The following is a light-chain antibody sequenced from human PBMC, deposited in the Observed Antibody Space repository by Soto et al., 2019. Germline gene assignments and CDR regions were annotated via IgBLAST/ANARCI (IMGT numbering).Light chain of an antibody. V-gene: IGKV3-20*01. CDR2: SAS. Sequence: IVLTQSPGILSLSPGERATLSCRASQRVASSYLAWYQQRPGQAPRLLIFSASTRPTGIPDRFSGGGSGTDFTLTISRLEPEDFAVYYCQQYGSLPQTFGQGTNLEIK. CDR1: QRVASSY. CDR3: QQYGSLPQT. J-gene: IGKJ2*01.